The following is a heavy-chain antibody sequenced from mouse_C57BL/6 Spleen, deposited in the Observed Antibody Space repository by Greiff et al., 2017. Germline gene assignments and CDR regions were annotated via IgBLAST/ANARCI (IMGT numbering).Heavy chain of an antibody. CDR3: ARHSSGYVSPYFDY. Sequence: QVQLKQSGPELVKPGASVKISCKASGYAFSSSWMNWVKQRPGKGLEWIGRIYPGDGDTNYNGKFKGKATLTADKSSSTAYMQLSSLTSEDSAVYFCARHSSGYVSPYFDYWGQGTTLTVSS. CDR1: GYAFSSSW. D-gene: IGHD3-2*02. J-gene: IGHJ2*01. V-gene: IGHV1-82*01. CDR2: IYPGDGDT.